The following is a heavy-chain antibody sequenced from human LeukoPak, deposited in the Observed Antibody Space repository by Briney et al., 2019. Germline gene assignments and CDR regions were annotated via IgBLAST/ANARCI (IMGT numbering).Heavy chain of an antibody. CDR1: GYSFTSYW. D-gene: IGHD5-12*01. V-gene: IGHV5-51*01. CDR2: IYPGDSDT. Sequence: GESLKISCKGSGYSFTSYWIGWVRQMPGKGLERMGIIYPGDSDTRYSPSFQGQVTISADKSISTAYLQWSSLKASDTAMYYCAGQDQRYSGPGWFDPWGQGTLVTVSS. CDR3: AGQDQRYSGPGWFDP. J-gene: IGHJ5*02.